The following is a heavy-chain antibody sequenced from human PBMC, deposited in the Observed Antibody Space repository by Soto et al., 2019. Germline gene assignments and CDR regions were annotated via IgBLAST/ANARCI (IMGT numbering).Heavy chain of an antibody. CDR1: GFTFDDYG. V-gene: IGHV3-20*04. J-gene: IGHJ3*02. Sequence: GGSLRLSCAASGFTFDDYGMSWVRQAPGKGLEWVSGINWNGGSTGCADSVKGRFTISRDNAKNSLYLQMNSLRAEDTALYYCARAYYGSGSYYNFDAFDIWGQGTMVTVSS. CDR2: INWNGGST. D-gene: IGHD3-10*01. CDR3: ARAYYGSGSYYNFDAFDI.